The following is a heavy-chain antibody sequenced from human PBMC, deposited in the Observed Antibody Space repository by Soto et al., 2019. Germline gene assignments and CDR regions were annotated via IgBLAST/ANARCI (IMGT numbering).Heavy chain of an antibody. D-gene: IGHD3-10*02. CDR2: IYPDDSDA. J-gene: IGHJ4*02. V-gene: IGHV5-51*01. CDR3: ARQRCSGGHEHRELDT. Sequence: PGESLKISCEGSGYSFSNFWIAWVRQMPGKGLELMGIIYPDDSDARYSPSFQGQVTMSADQSISTAYLQWRSLKASATAMYFCARQRCSGGHEHRELDTWRRGPLVTVSS. CDR1: GYSFSNFW.